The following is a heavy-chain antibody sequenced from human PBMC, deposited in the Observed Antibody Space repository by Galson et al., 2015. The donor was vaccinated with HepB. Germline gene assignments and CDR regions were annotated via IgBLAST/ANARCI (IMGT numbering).Heavy chain of an antibody. D-gene: IGHD1-26*01. J-gene: IGHJ5*02. V-gene: IGHV3-7*05. CDR3: VKEWEA. CDR1: GFTFSSYA. Sequence: SLRLSCAASGFTFSSYAMSWVRQAPGKGLEWVANINQDGSTRQYVGSVKGRFTISRDNAKNSLYLQMNSLRAEDTAVYYCVKEWEAWGQGTLVTVSS. CDR2: INQDGSTR.